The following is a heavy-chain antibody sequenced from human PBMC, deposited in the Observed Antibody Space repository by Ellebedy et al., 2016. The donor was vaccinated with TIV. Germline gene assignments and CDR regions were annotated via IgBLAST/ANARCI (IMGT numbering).Heavy chain of an antibody. Sequence: RGSLRLSCAASGFTFSSYVMHWVRQAPGKGLEWVAIISYDGSNKYYADSVKGRFTISRDNSKNTLYLQMNSLRAEDTAVYYCARSYGDSAMLVWAFDIWGQGTMVTVSS. CDR3: ARSYGDSAMLVWAFDI. CDR1: GFTFSSYV. CDR2: ISYDGSNK. J-gene: IGHJ3*02. D-gene: IGHD5-18*01. V-gene: IGHV3-30*03.